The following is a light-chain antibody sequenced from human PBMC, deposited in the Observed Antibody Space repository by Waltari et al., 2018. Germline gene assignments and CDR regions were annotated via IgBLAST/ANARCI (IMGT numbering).Light chain of an antibody. V-gene: IGKV3-20*01. CDR1: QSVTSSY. J-gene: IGKJ2*01. Sequence: EIVLTQSPGTLSLSPGDRAPLSCRASQSVTSSYIAWYQQKPGQAPRLLIYGASSGATGVPDRFSGSGSGTDFILTISTLEPEDFAVYYCQQYDSSRGMYTFGQGTKLEI. CDR2: GAS. CDR3: QQYDSSRGMYT.